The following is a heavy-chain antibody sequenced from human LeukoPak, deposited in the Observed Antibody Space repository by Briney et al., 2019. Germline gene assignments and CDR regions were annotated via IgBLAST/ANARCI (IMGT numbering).Heavy chain of an antibody. D-gene: IGHD6-19*01. CDR2: IWYDGSNK. CDR3: AREAVAGFNWFDP. Sequence: PGRSLRLSCAASGFTFSSYGMPWVRQAPGKGLEWVAVIWYDGSNKYYADSVKGRFTISRDNSKNTLYLQMNSPRAEDTAVYYCAREAVAGFNWFDPWGQGTLVTVSS. V-gene: IGHV3-33*01. CDR1: GFTFSSYG. J-gene: IGHJ5*02.